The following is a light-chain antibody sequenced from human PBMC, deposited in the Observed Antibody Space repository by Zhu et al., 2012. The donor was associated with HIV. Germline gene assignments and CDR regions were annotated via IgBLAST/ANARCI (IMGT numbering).Light chain of an antibody. CDR3: HQYLSSPKT. Sequence: EIVLTQSPGTLSLSPGDRATLSCRASQSVTNDYLAWYQQKPGQAPRLLIYGASSRATGIPDRFSGSGSGTDFILTISRVEPEDFAVYYCHQYLSSPKTFGQGTKVEIK. J-gene: IGKJ1*01. CDR1: QSVTNDY. V-gene: IGKV3-20*01. CDR2: GAS.